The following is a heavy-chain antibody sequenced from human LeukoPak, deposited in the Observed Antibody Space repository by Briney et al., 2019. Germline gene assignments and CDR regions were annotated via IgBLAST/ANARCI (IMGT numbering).Heavy chain of an antibody. V-gene: IGHV4-59*01. CDR3: AKIGSYDSIGYYFDI. Sequence: SETLSLTCAVYGGSFSGYCWSWIRQPPGKGLEWIGYIYHTGGTSYNPSLKSRVTISVDTSKNHFSLRLTSVTAADTAVYYCAKIGSYDSIGYYFDIWGQGALHTVSS. D-gene: IGHD3-22*01. J-gene: IGHJ4*02. CDR1: GGSFSGYC. CDR2: IYHTGGT.